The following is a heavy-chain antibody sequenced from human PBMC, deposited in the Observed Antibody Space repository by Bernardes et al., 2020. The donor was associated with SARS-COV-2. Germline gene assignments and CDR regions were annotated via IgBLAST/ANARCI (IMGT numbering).Heavy chain of an antibody. Sequence: GGSLRLSCTTSAFTFRDYAVTWFRQAPGKGLAWVAAIRSEYYGAAPTYAASVADRFTISRDDSKNVAYLEMNSLKPEDTAIYYCTRGPSNWNDGYFYNAGMDVWGQGTTVIVSS. D-gene: IGHD1-20*01. CDR3: TRGPSNWNDGYFYNAGMDV. CDR1: AFTFRDYA. CDR2: IRSEYYGAAP. V-gene: IGHV3-49*03. J-gene: IGHJ6*02.